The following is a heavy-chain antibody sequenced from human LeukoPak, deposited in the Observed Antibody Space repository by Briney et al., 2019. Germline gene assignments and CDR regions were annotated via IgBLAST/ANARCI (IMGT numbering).Heavy chain of an antibody. D-gene: IGHD6-19*01. V-gene: IGHV3-30-3*01. Sequence: GSLRLSCAASGFTFGTYSMHWVRQAPGKGLEWVAIISSAGTIINYADSVRGRFSISRDNSRNTLYLQMDSLRTEDTAVYYCAKDHRWLVDYWGQGTLVTVSS. CDR2: ISSAGTII. CDR1: GFTFGTYS. J-gene: IGHJ4*02. CDR3: AKDHRWLVDY.